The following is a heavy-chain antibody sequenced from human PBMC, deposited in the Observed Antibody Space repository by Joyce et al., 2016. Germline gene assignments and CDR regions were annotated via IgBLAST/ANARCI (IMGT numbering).Heavy chain of an antibody. V-gene: IGHV3-30*03. CDR3: ARDLDPFNRRFYYYYGMDV. Sequence: QVQLVESGGGVVQPGGSLRLSCVASGFTFSNYGMHWVRLAPVKGLEWVAVISYDGSSTHYGDSVKGRFTISRDNSNNTLDLQVDNLKPEDTAVYYCARDLDPFNRRFYYYYGMDVWGQGTPVAVS. CDR2: ISYDGSST. CDR1: GFTFSNYG. J-gene: IGHJ6*02. D-gene: IGHD3-16*01.